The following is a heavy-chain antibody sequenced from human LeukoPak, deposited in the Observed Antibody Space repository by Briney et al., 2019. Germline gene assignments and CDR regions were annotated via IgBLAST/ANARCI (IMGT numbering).Heavy chain of an antibody. CDR1: GYTFTGYY. CDR2: INPNSGGT. V-gene: IGHV1-2*06. D-gene: IGHD2-2*01. CDR3: ARSPAARGDYYGMDV. J-gene: IGHJ6*02. Sequence: ASVKVSCKASGYTFTGYYIHWVRQAPGQGPEWMGRINPNSGGTNYAQKFQGRVTITRDTSASTAYMELSSLRSEDTAVYYCARSPAARGDYYGMDVWGQGTTVTVSS.